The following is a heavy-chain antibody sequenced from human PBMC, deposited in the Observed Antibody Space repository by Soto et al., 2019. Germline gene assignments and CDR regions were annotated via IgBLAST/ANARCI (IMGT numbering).Heavy chain of an antibody. J-gene: IGHJ6*02. CDR3: ATTAAAGTPPPIKPGMDV. CDR2: IYYSGST. D-gene: IGHD6-13*01. Sequence: ASETLSLTCTVSGGSVSSGSYYWSWIRQPPGKGLEWIGYIYYSGSTNYNPSLKSRVTISVDTSKNQFSLKLSSVTAADTAVYYCATTAAAGTPPPIKPGMDVWGQGTTVTVSS. V-gene: IGHV4-61*01. CDR1: GGSVSSGSYY.